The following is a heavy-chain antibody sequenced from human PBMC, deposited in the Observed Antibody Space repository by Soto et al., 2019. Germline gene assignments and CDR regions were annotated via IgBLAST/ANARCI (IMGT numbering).Heavy chain of an antibody. D-gene: IGHD5-12*01. CDR1: GFTFSSYG. CDR2: IWYDGSNK. Sequence: QVQLVESGGGVVQPGRSLRLSCAASGFTFSSYGMHWVRQAPGKGREWVAVIWYDGSNKYYADSVKGRFTISRDNYKNSLYLPMNSLRDEYTAVYYCARDRNIELYDYLDYWGQGTLVTGSS. CDR3: ARDRNIELYDYLDY. J-gene: IGHJ4*02. V-gene: IGHV3-33*01.